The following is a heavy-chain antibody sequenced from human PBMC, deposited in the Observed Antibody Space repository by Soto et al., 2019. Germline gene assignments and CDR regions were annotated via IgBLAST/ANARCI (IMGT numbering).Heavy chain of an antibody. CDR2: ISYDGSKK. Sequence: QVQLVDSGEGVVQPGRSLRLSCAASGFTFLSYAMHWVRQAPRKGLEWVAVISYDGSKKYYADSVKGRFTISRDNSKNTLDLRLNSLRAEDTAVYDCARDLAPGGYSYGYCGMDVWGQGTTVTVSS. CDR3: ARDLAPGGYSYGYCGMDV. V-gene: IGHV3-30-3*01. J-gene: IGHJ6*02. D-gene: IGHD5-18*01. CDR1: GFTFLSYA.